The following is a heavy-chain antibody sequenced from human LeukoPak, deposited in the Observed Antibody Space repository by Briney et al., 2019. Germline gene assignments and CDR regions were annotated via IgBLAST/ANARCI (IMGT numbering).Heavy chain of an antibody. D-gene: IGHD3-22*01. CDR2: IKQDGSEK. J-gene: IGHJ4*02. V-gene: IGHV3-7*03. CDR3: ARDSELASYYYDSSGSHEDY. CDR1: GFTFSNYG. Sequence: GGSLRLSCAASGFTFSNYGMHWVRQAPGKGLEWVANIKQDGSEKYYVDSVKGRFTISRDNAKNSLYLQMNSLRAEDTAVYYCARDSELASYYYDSSGSHEDYWGQGTLVTVSS.